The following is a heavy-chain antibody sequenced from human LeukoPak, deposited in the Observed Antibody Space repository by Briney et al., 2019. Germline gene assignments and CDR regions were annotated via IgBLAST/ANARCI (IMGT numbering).Heavy chain of an antibody. J-gene: IGHJ6*02. CDR1: GFTFSSYA. D-gene: IGHD2-15*01. V-gene: IGHV3-64*04. CDR3: AKDGYCSGGSCYLWDYYYGMDV. Sequence: PGGSLRLSCSASGFTFSSYAMHWVRQAPGKGLEYVSAISSNGGSTYYADSVKGRFTISRDNSKNTLYLQMNSLRAEDTAVYYCAKDGYCSGGSCYLWDYYYGMDVWGQGTTVTVSS. CDR2: ISSNGGST.